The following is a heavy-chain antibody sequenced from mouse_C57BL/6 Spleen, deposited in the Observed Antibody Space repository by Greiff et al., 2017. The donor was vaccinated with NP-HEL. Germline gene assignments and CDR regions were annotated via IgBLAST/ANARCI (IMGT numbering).Heavy chain of an antibody. CDR3: ARRGLFYAMDY. Sequence: EVNVVESGGGLVQPGGSLKLSCAASGFTFSDYYMYWVRQTPEKRLEWVAYISNGGGSTYYPDTVKGRFTISRDNAKNTLYLQMSRLKSEDTAMYYCARRGLFYAMDYWGQGTSVTVSS. CDR1: GFTFSDYY. J-gene: IGHJ4*01. V-gene: IGHV5-12*01. CDR2: ISNGGGST. D-gene: IGHD3-1*01.